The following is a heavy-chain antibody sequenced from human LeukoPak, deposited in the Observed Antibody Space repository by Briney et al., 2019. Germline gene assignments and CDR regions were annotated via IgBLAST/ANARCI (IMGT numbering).Heavy chain of an antibody. Sequence: KPSETLSLTCTVSGGSITGYYWSWIRQPPGKGLEWIGYVFYSGGTLYNPSVNSRVSISVGTSKTQFSLKLTSVTAADTAVYYCARHITVTYDAFDLWGRGTMVTVSS. CDR1: GGSITGYY. CDR2: VFYSGGT. D-gene: IGHD6-19*01. CDR3: ARHITVTYDAFDL. V-gene: IGHV4-59*08. J-gene: IGHJ3*01.